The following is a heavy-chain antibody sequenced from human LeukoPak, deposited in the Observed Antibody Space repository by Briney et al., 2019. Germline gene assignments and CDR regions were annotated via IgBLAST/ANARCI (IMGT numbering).Heavy chain of an antibody. CDR3: ARSIVGVRKRNDY. CDR2: MNPNSGHT. D-gene: IGHD1-26*01. Sequence: ASVKVSCKASGYTFTSYEIIWVRQASGQGLEWMGWMNPNSGHTGHAQKFQGRVTMTRSTSISTAYMELTSLTSEDSAVYYCARSIVGVRKRNDYWGQGTLVTVSS. CDR1: GYTFTSYE. V-gene: IGHV1-8*01. J-gene: IGHJ4*02.